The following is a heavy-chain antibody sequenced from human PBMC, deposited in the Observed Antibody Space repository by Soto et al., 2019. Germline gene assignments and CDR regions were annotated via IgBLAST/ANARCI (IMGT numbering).Heavy chain of an antibody. D-gene: IGHD3-3*01. CDR2: IYYSGST. Sequence: SETLSLTCTVSGGSISSGSYYWGWIRQPPGKGLEWIGSIYYSGSTYYNPSLKSRVTISVDTSKNQFSLKLSSVTAADTAVYYCARLRGVVITDSSIDYWGQGTLVTVSS. J-gene: IGHJ4*02. V-gene: IGHV4-39*01. CDR1: GGSISSGSYY. CDR3: ARLRGVVITDSSIDY.